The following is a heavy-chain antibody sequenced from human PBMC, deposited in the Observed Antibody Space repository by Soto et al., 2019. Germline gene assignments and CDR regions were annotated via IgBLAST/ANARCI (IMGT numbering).Heavy chain of an antibody. V-gene: IGHV3-30-3*01. CDR3: ARVRSYSSSSTYDY. Sequence: QVQLVESGGGVVQPGRSLRLSCAASGFTFSSYAMHWVRQAPGKGLEWVAVIPYDGSNKYYADSVKGRFTISRDNSKNTLYLQMNSLRAEDTAVYYCARVRSYSSSSTYDYWGQGTLVTVSS. D-gene: IGHD6-6*01. CDR2: IPYDGSNK. CDR1: GFTFSSYA. J-gene: IGHJ4*02.